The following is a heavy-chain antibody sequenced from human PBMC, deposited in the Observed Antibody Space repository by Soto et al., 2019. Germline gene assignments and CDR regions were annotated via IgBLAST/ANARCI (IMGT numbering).Heavy chain of an antibody. J-gene: IGHJ5*02. CDR2: IFYNGRT. Sequence: SETLSLTCSVSGGSISSPTYYWGWVRRAPGGGPEWIGNIFYNGRTDYNPSLQSRVTISVDTSKNQFSLRLASVAAADTAVYYCARGGFSADDASDWFDPWRHGTLVTVSS. D-gene: IGHD5-12*01. CDR3: ARGGFSADDASDWFDP. V-gene: IGHV4-39*02. CDR1: GGSISSPTYY.